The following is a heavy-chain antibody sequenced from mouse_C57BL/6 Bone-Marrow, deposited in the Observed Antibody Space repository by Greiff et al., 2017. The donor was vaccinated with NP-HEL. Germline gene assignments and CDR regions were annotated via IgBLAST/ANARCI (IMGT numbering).Heavy chain of an antibody. J-gene: IGHJ4*01. Sequence: EVKLVESGPGLVKPSQSLSLTCSVTGYSITSGYYWNWIRQFPGNKLEWMGYISYDGSNNYNPSLKNRISITRDTSKNQFFLKLNSVTTEDTATYYCARGELGPSMDYWGQGTSVTVSS. CDR1: GYSITSGYY. D-gene: IGHD4-1*01. V-gene: IGHV3-6*01. CDR2: ISYDGSN. CDR3: ARGELGPSMDY.